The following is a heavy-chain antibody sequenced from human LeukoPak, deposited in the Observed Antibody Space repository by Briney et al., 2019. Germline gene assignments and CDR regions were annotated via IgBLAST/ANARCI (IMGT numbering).Heavy chain of an antibody. CDR1: GYTFTGYY. J-gene: IGHJ5*02. CDR2: INPNSGGT. CDR3: ARGRGIIYDPPELP. D-gene: IGHD1-14*01. V-gene: IGHV1-2*02. Sequence: ASVKVSCKASGYTFTGYYMHWVRQAPGQGLEWMGWINPNSGGTNYAQKFQGRVTMTRDTSTSTVYMELSSLRSEDTAVYYCARGRGIIYDPPELPWGQGTLVTVSS.